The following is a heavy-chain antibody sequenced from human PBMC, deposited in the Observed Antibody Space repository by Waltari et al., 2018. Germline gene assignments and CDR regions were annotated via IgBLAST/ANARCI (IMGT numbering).Heavy chain of an antibody. CDR2: KYYMSKWYN. J-gene: IGHJ4*02. CDR1: GDSVSNNGVA. Sequence: QVQLQQSGPGLVKPSQTLSLTCAISGDSVSNNGVAWNWVRQSPSRGLEWLGRKYYMSKWYNDYAVSVKSRITINPETSKNQVSLQLNSVTPDDTAVYYCTRAAGRRFDYWGQGTAVTVSS. CDR3: TRAAGRRFDY. V-gene: IGHV6-1*01.